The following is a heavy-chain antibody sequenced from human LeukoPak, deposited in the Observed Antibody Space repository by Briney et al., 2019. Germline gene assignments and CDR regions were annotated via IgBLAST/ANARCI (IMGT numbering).Heavy chain of an antibody. CDR2: IKEDGTEK. V-gene: IGHV3-7*01. J-gene: IGHJ4*02. CDR3: ARGRWSDY. D-gene: IGHD5-24*01. Sequence: GGSLRLSCAASGFTFSAYWMTWVRQTPGKGLEWVANIKEDGTEKNYVDSVKGRFTISRDNVKKSLYLEMNSLRVEDTAVYYCARGRWSDYWGQGTQVTVSS. CDR1: GFTFSAYW.